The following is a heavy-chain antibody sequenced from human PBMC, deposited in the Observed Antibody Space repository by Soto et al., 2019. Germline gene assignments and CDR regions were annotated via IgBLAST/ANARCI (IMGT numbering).Heavy chain of an antibody. D-gene: IGHD2-2*01. CDR3: AARYCRSTRCFHFDH. CDR1: GFTFSSYA. CDR2: ISSDGTST. Sequence: EVQLVESGGGLVQPGGSLRLSCAASGFTFSSYAMHWVRQAPGKGLEYVSAISSDGTSTYYADSVKGRFTISRDNSKNTLYPQMGSLGTEDMAGYYRAARYCRSTRCFHFDHWGQGTLVTVSS. V-gene: IGHV3-64*07. J-gene: IGHJ4*02.